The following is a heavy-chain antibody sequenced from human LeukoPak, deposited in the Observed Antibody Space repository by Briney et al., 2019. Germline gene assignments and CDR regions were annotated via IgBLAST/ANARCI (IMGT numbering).Heavy chain of an antibody. V-gene: IGHV1-2*02. J-gene: IGHJ4*02. CDR1: GYTFTVYY. D-gene: IGHD2-8*01. CDR2: INPNSGGT. Sequence: ASVTVSCKASGYTFTVYYMHWVRQAPGQGLEWMGWINPNSGGTNYAQKFQGRVTMTRDTSISTAYMELSRLRSDDTAVYYCARVYCTNGVCYKGYFDYWGQGTLVTVSS. CDR3: ARVYCTNGVCYKGYFDY.